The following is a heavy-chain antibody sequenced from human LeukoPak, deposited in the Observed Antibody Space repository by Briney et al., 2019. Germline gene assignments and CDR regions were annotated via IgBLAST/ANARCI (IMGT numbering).Heavy chain of an antibody. Sequence: SETLSLTCAVYGGSFSGYYWSWIRQPPGKGLEWIGEINHSGSTNYNPSLKSRVTISVDTSKNQFSLKLSSVTAADTAVYYCARKMLGYCSSTSCYGRTFDPWGQGTLVTASS. D-gene: IGHD2-2*01. CDR2: INHSGST. J-gene: IGHJ5*02. V-gene: IGHV4-34*01. CDR3: ARKMLGYCSSTSCYGRTFDP. CDR1: GGSFSGYY.